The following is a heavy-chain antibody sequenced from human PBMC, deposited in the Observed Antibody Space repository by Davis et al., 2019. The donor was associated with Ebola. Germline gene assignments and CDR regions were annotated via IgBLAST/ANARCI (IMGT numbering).Heavy chain of an antibody. CDR1: GGSISSSSYY. D-gene: IGHD3-3*01. CDR3: ARDSVTIFGVVD. J-gene: IGHJ4*02. CDR2: IYYSGST. Sequence: PSETLSLTCTVSGGSISSSSYYWGWIRQPPGKGLEWIGSIYYSGSTYYNPFLKSRVTISVDTSKNQFSLKLSSVTAADTAVYYCARDSVTIFGVVDWGQGTLVTVSS. V-gene: IGHV4-39*07.